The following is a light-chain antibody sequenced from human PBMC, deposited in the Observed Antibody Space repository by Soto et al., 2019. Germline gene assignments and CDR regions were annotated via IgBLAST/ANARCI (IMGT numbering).Light chain of an antibody. CDR1: QSVGGY. J-gene: IGKJ4*01. V-gene: IGKV3-11*01. CDR2: DAS. Sequence: EIVLTQSPATLSLSPGERATLSCRASQSVGGYLDWYQQKPGQAPRLLIYDASNRASGIPARFSGSGSGTDFTLTISSLEPEDLAVYYCHQRSNWPTLTFGGGTKVEMK. CDR3: HQRSNWPTLT.